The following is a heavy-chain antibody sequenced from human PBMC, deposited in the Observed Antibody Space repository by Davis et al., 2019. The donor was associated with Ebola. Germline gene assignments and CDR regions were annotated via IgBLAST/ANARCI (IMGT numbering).Heavy chain of an antibody. Sequence: PGGSLRLSCAASGFSFTLYSMNWVRQAPGKGLEWVSSISSSHNYIYYADSLKGRFTISRGNAKNSLFLQMTSLRDEDTAIYYCVRDITGVGAGGDYWGQGTLVTVSS. CDR2: ISSSHNYI. J-gene: IGHJ4*02. CDR3: VRDITGVGAGGDY. V-gene: IGHV3-21*06. D-gene: IGHD6-13*01. CDR1: GFSFTLYS.